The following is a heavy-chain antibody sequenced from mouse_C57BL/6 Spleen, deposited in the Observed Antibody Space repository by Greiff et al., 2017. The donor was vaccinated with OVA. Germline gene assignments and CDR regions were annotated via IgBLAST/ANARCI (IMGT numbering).Heavy chain of an antibody. CDR2: IDPANGNT. CDR1: GFNIKNTY. D-gene: IGHD1-1*01. V-gene: IGHV14-3*01. J-gene: IGHJ1*03. Sequence: VQLKESVAELVRPGASVKLSCTASGFNIKNTYMHWVKQRPEQGLEWIGRIDPANGNTKYAPKFQGKATITADTSSNTAYLQLSSLTSEDTAIYYCARDYYGSSPGRYFDVWGTGTTVTVSS. CDR3: ARDYYGSSPGRYFDV.